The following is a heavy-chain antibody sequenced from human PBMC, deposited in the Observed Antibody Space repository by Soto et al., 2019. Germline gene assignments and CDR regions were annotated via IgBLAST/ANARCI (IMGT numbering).Heavy chain of an antibody. D-gene: IGHD1-1*01. CDR1: GFTFSSYG. CDR2: ISYDGSNK. Sequence: PGGSLRLSCAASGFTFSSYGMHWVRQAPGKGLEWVAVISYDGSNKYYADSVKGRFTISRDNSKNTLYLQMNSLRAEDTAVYYCHLDHFDYWGQGTLVTVSS. CDR3: HLDHFDY. J-gene: IGHJ4*02. V-gene: IGHV3-30*03.